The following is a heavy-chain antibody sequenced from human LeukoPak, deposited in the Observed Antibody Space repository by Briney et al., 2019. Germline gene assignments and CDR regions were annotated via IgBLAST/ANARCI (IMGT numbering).Heavy chain of an antibody. CDR3: AREDPSREQPPFDP. V-gene: IGHV4-34*01. J-gene: IGHJ5*02. CDR1: GGSFSGYY. CDR2: INHSGST. Sequence: SETLSLTWAVYGGSFSGYYWSWIRQPPGKGLEWIGEINHSGSTNYNPSLKSRVTISVDTSKNQFSLKLSSVTAADTAVYYCAREDPSREQPPFDPWGQGTLVTVSS. D-gene: IGHD6-13*01.